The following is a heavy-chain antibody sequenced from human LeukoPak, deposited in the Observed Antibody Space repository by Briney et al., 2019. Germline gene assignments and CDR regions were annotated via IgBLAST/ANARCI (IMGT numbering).Heavy chain of an antibody. J-gene: IGHJ6*04. CDR1: GFIFDDYS. V-gene: IGHV3-20*04. Sequence: SGGSLRLSCAASGFIFDDYSMGWVRQAPGKGLEWVSGINWSGQSTGYADSVKGRFTISRDNAKNSLYLQMNSLRAEDTAVYYCAELGITMIGGVWGKGTTVTISS. CDR2: INWSGQST. CDR3: AELGITMIGGV. D-gene: IGHD3-10*02.